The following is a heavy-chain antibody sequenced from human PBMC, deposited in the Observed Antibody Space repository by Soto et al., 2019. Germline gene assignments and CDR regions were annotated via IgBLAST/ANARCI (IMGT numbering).Heavy chain of an antibody. J-gene: IGHJ6*02. CDR1: GDSVSSNSAA. V-gene: IGHV6-1*01. Sequence: PSQTLSLTCAISGDSVSSNSAAWNWIRQSPSRGLEWLGRTYYRSKWYNDYAVSVKSRITINPDTSKNQFSLQLNSVTPEDTAVYYCARVDTAMVSYYYYGMDVWGQGTTVTVSS. CDR3: ARVDTAMVSYYYYGMDV. CDR2: TYYRSKWYN. D-gene: IGHD5-18*01.